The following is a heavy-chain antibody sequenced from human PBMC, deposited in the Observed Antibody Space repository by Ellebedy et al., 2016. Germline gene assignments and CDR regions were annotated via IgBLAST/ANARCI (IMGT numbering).Heavy chain of an antibody. CDR3: ASCFNFGTTVTDDAFDI. J-gene: IGHJ3*02. D-gene: IGHD4-17*01. V-gene: IGHV1-69*04. CDR2: IIPILGIA. Sequence: ASVKVSCKASGGTFSSYAISWVRQAPGQGLEWMGRIIPILGIANYAQKFQGRVTITADKYTSTAYMELSSLRSDDTAVYYCASCFNFGTTVTDDAFDIWGQGKMVTVSS. CDR1: GGTFSSYA.